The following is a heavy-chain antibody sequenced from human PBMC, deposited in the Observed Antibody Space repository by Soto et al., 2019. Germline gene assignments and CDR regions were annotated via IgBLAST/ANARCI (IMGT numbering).Heavy chain of an antibody. J-gene: IGHJ4*02. CDR3: AREGSSWSYYFDY. Sequence: SGEVSFRASCYTFTSYGISWVRQAPGQGLEWMGWISAYNGNTNYAQKLQGRVTMTTDTSTSTAYMELRSLRSDDTAVYYCAREGSSWSYYFDYWGQGTLVTVSS. D-gene: IGHD6-13*01. V-gene: IGHV1-18*01. CDR1: CYTFTSYG. CDR2: ISAYNGNT.